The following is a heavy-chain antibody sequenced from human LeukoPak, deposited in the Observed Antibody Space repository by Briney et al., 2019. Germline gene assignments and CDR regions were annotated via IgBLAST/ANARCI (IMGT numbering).Heavy chain of an antibody. CDR3: ARGAPPASGYCSGGSCAFDL. J-gene: IGHJ5*02. V-gene: IGHV4-30-2*01. D-gene: IGHD2-15*01. CDR1: GGSISSGGYS. Sequence: SETLSLTCAVSGGSISSGGYSWSWIRQPPGKGLEWIGYIYHSGSTYYNPSLKSRVTISVDRSKNQFSLKLSSVTAADTAVYYCARGAPPASGYCSGGSCAFDLWGQGTLVTVSS. CDR2: IYHSGST.